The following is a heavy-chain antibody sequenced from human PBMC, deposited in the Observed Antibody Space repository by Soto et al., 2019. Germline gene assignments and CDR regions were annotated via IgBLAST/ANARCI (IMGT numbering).Heavy chain of an antibody. CDR2: INPNSGGT. D-gene: IGHD3-16*01. Sequence: GPSVKVSCKASGYTFIGYYLHWVRQAPGQGLEWMGWINPNSGGTNYAQKFQGRVTMTRDTSISTAFMDLSRLRSDDTAVYYCARGAAGDSSLVTYHFDSWGQGTMVTVYS. CDR1: GYTFIGYY. J-gene: IGHJ5*01. V-gene: IGHV1-2*02. CDR3: ARGAAGDSSLVTYHFDS.